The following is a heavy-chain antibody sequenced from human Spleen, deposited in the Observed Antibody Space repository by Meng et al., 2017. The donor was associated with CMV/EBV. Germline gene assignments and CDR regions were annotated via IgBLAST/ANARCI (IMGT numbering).Heavy chain of an antibody. J-gene: IGHJ6*02. D-gene: IGHD2-2*01. Sequence: KASGGNFSSYTISWVRQAPGQGLEWMGRIIPILGIANYAQKFQGRVTITADKSTSTAYMELSSLRSEDTAVYYCARDGDEPAAIDVWGQGTTVTVSS. CDR2: IIPILGIA. V-gene: IGHV1-69*04. CDR1: GGNFSSYT. CDR3: ARDGDEPAAIDV.